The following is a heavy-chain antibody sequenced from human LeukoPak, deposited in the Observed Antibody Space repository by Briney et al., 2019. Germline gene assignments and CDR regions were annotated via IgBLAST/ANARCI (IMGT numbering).Heavy chain of an antibody. Sequence: PSETLSLTCTVSGGSISSSSYYWGWIRQPPGKGLEWIGSIYYSGSTYYNPSLKSRVTISVDTSKNQFSLKLSSVTAADTAVYYCARHANYYITAVFDFWSGYPDPYMDVWGKGTTVTVSS. CDR2: IYYSGST. CDR1: GGSISSSSYY. D-gene: IGHD3-3*01. CDR3: ARHANYYITAVFDFWSGYPDPYMDV. J-gene: IGHJ6*03. V-gene: IGHV4-39*01.